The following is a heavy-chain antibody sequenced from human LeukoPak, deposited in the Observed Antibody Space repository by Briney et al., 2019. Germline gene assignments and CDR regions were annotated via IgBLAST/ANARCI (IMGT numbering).Heavy chain of an antibody. D-gene: IGHD6-19*01. Sequence: PSETLSLTCTVSGGSISSGDYYWSWIRQPPGKGLEWIGYVYYSGSTYYNPSLKSRVTISVDTSKNQFSLKLSSVTAADTAVYYCARAKGGWYAGAFTFDYWGQGTLVTVSS. V-gene: IGHV4-30-4*01. CDR1: GGSISSGDYY. J-gene: IGHJ4*02. CDR3: ARAKGGWYAGAFTFDY. CDR2: VYYSGST.